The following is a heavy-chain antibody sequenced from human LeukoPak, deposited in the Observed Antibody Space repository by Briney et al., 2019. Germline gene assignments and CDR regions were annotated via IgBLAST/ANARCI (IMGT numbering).Heavy chain of an antibody. J-gene: IGHJ4*02. CDR3: ATLEPITMIVGE. CDR1: GFTFDDYA. CDR2: ISGSGGST. V-gene: IGHV3-23*01. Sequence: GGSLRLSCAASGFTFDDYAMHWVRQAPGKGLEWVSAISGSGGSTYYADSVKGRFTISRDNSKNTLYLQMNSLRAEDTAVYYCATLEPITMIVGEWGQGTLVTVSS. D-gene: IGHD3-22*01.